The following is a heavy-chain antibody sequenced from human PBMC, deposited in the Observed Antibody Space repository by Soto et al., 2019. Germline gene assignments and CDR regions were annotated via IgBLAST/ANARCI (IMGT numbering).Heavy chain of an antibody. CDR3: ARDNGSGSYSVASYYYYYYGMDV. CDR2: IIPIFGTA. Sequence: GASVKVSCKASGGTFSSYAISWVRQAPGQGLEWMGGIIPIFGTANYAQKFQGRVTITADESTSTAYMELSSLRSEDTAVYYCARDNGSGSYSVASYYYYYYGMDVWGQGTTVTVPS. J-gene: IGHJ6*02. V-gene: IGHV1-69*13. D-gene: IGHD3-10*01. CDR1: GGTFSSYA.